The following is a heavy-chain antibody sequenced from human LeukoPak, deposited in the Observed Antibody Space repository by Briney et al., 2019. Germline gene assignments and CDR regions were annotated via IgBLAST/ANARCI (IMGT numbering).Heavy chain of an antibody. D-gene: IGHD4-23*01. Sequence: GGSLRLSCAASGFTFSSYSMNWVRQAPGKGLEWVSSISSSSSYIYYADSVKGRFTISRDNAKNSLYLQMNSLRAEDTAVYYCALAGGGKGYFQHWGQGTLVTVSS. CDR1: GFTFSSYS. CDR3: ALAGGGKGYFQH. J-gene: IGHJ1*01. CDR2: ISSSSSYI. V-gene: IGHV3-21*01.